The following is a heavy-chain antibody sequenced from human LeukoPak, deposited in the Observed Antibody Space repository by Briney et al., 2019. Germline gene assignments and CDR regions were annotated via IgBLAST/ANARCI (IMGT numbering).Heavy chain of an antibody. CDR1: GGTFSSYA. J-gene: IGHJ6*04. Sequence: GASVKVSCKASGGTFSSYAISWVRQAPGQGLEWMGGIIPIFGTANYAQKFQGRVTITADESTSTAYMEPSSLRSEDTAVYYCARVGSLRGSDYYYGMDVWGKGTMVTVSS. CDR3: ARVGSLRGSDYYYGMDV. V-gene: IGHV1-69*01. D-gene: IGHD3-10*01. CDR2: IIPIFGTA.